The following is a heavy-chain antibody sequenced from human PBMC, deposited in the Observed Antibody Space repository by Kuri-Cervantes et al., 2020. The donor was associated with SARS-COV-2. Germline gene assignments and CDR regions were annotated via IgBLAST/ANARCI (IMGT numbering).Heavy chain of an antibody. J-gene: IGHJ4*02. D-gene: IGHD2-8*01. Sequence: ASVKVSCKASGYTFTSYDINWVRQATGQGLEWMGWMNPNSGNTAYAQKFQGRVTMTRNTSISTAYMELSRLRSDDTAVYYCARDQQMVYAAWGAIDYWGQGALVTVSS. CDR1: GYTFTSYD. CDR3: ARDQQMVYAAWGAIDY. V-gene: IGHV1-8*02. CDR2: MNPNSGNT.